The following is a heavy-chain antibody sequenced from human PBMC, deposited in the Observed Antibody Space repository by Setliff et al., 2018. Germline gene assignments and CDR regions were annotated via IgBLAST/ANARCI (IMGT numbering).Heavy chain of an antibody. Sequence: SETLSLTCAVYGGSFSGYYWSWIRQPPGKGLEWIGEINHSGSTNYNPSLKSRVTISVDTSKNQFSLKLNSMTAADMAVYYCAREQWLDPPGYYYMDVWAKGTTVTVSS. J-gene: IGHJ6*03. D-gene: IGHD6-19*01. CDR1: GGSFSGYY. CDR2: INHSGST. V-gene: IGHV4-34*01. CDR3: AREQWLDPPGYYYMDV.